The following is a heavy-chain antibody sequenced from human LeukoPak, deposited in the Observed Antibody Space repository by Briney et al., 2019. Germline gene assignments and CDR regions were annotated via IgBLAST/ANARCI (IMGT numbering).Heavy chain of an antibody. J-gene: IGHJ1*01. CDR3: VRDFMGAGATTAFLHH. CDR1: GFTFSDYS. D-gene: IGHD1/OR15-1a*01. V-gene: IGHV3-21*01. CDR2: ISRGSRRL. Sequence: GGSLRLSCAASGFTFSDYSMNWVRQAPGKGLEWVSSISRGSRRLYYAGSVKGRFTISRDDAENSLYLQMNSLRADDMAVYYCVRDFMGAGATTAFLHHWGQGTLVSVSS.